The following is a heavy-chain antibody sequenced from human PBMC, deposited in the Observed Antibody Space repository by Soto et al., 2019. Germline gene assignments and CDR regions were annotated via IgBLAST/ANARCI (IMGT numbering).Heavy chain of an antibody. Sequence: QVQLQESGPGLVKPSQTLSLTCTVSGGSISSGGYYWSWIRQHPGKGLEWIGYIYYSGSTYYNPSLKSRVTISVDTSKNQFSRKLSSVTAADTAVYYCARHVHGVRGPNYYGMDVWGQGTTVTVSS. D-gene: IGHD3-10*01. J-gene: IGHJ6*02. CDR2: IYYSGST. V-gene: IGHV4-31*03. CDR1: GGSISSGGYY. CDR3: ARHVHGVRGPNYYGMDV.